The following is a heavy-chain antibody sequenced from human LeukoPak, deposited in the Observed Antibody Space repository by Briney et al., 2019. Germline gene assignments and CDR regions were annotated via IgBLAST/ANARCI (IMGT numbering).Heavy chain of an antibody. V-gene: IGHV3-11*06. CDR3: ARVSHSSGWYGPFDY. CDR1: GFTFSDYY. J-gene: IGHJ4*02. CDR2: ISSSSSYI. Sequence: PGGSLRLSCAASGFTFSDYYMSWIRQAPGKGLEWVSSISSSSSYIYYADSVKGRFTISRDNAKNSLYLQMNSLRAEDTAVYYCARVSHSSGWYGPFDYWGQGTLVTVSS. D-gene: IGHD6-19*01.